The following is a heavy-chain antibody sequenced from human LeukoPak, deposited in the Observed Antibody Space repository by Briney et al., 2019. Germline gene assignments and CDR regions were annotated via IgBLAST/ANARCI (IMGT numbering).Heavy chain of an antibody. CDR2: ISGSGGST. J-gene: IGHJ4*02. CDR1: GFTFSSYG. Sequence: GGSLRLSCAASGFTFSSYGMSWVRQAPGKGLEWVSAISGSGGSTYYADSVKGRFTISRDNSKNTLYLQMNSLRAEDTAVYYCAKDFGLRYSSSWYYYFDYWGQGTLVTVSS. CDR3: AKDFGLRYSSSWYYYFDY. V-gene: IGHV3-23*01. D-gene: IGHD6-13*01.